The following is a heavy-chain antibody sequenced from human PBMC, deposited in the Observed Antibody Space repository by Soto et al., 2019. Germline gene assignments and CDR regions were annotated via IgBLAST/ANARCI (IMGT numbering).Heavy chain of an antibody. Sequence: EVQLVESGGGLVQPGRSLRLSCAASGFTFDDYAMHWVRQAPGKGLEWVSGISWNSGSIGYADSVKGRFTISRDNAKNTLYLQMNSLRAEDTALYYCAKDMGGNSDYYYYGMDVWGQGTTVTVSS. CDR2: ISWNSGSI. V-gene: IGHV3-9*01. J-gene: IGHJ6*02. D-gene: IGHD2-21*02. CDR1: GFTFDDYA. CDR3: AKDMGGNSDYYYYGMDV.